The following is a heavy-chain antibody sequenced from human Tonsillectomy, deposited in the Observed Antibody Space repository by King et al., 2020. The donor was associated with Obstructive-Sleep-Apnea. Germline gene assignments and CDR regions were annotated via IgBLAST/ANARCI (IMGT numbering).Heavy chain of an antibody. Sequence: VQLVESGGGVVQLGRSLRLSCAASGFSFSSYAMHWVRQAPGKGLEWVAIISYDPSNKYYADSVKGRFTISRDNSKSTLYLQMNSLRAEDTAVYYCARASGNNWDDAFDVWGHGTSVTVSS. CDR3: ARASGNNWDDAFDV. J-gene: IGHJ3*01. CDR2: ISYDPSNK. V-gene: IGHV3-30-3*01. D-gene: IGHD1-1*01. CDR1: GFSFSSYA.